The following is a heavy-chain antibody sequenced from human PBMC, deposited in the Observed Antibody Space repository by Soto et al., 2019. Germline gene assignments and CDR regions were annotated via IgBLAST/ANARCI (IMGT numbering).Heavy chain of an antibody. D-gene: IGHD3-3*01. CDR1: GFSLGDYG. J-gene: IGHJ3*02. V-gene: IGHV3-7*01. CDR3: WRIRHTFPI. CDR2: INEYGREK. Sequence: EVQLVDSGGGLAQPGGSLRLSCAASGFSLGDYGMSWVLQAPGTGLEWVANINEYGREKYYAYSVRGRFTISRENTKNSLWLQMSRLIAEDPAVYYLWRIRHTFPIWGQGPVVTVSS.